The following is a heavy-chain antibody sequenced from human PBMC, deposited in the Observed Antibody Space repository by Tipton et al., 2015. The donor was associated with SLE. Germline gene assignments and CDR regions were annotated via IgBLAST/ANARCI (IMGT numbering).Heavy chain of an antibody. Sequence: GSLRLSCAASGFTFSSYWMSWVRQAPGKGLVWVSRINTDGSGTTYADSVKGRFTISRDNAKNTLYLQMNSLRVEDTAVYYCARDRAAQYYSYYYMDVWGKGTTVTISS. J-gene: IGHJ6*03. CDR1: GFTFSSYW. D-gene: IGHD6-25*01. CDR3: ARDRAAQYYSYYYMDV. V-gene: IGHV3-74*01. CDR2: INTDGSGT.